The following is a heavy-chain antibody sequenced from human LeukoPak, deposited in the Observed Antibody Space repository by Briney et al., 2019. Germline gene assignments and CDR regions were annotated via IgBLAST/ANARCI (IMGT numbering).Heavy chain of an antibody. J-gene: IGHJ4*02. Sequence: ASVKVSCKASGYTFTGHYMHWVRQAPGQGLEWMGWINPNSGGTNYAQKFQGRVTMTRDTSISTAYMELSRLRSDDTAAYYCARYDSGYDYRGIDYWGQGTLVTVSS. CDR2: INPNSGGT. V-gene: IGHV1-2*02. CDR1: GYTFTGHY. CDR3: ARYDSGYDYRGIDY. D-gene: IGHD5-12*01.